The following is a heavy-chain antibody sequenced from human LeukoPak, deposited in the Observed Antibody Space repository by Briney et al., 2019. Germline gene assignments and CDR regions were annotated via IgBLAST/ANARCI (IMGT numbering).Heavy chain of an antibody. CDR3: ATVSWYSSSSHDAFDI. J-gene: IGHJ3*02. V-gene: IGHV1-24*01. D-gene: IGHD6-13*01. CDR1: GYTLTELS. CDR2: FDPEDGET. Sequence: ASVKVSCKVSGYTLTELSMHWVRQAPGKGLEWMGGFDPEDGETIYAQKFQGRVTMTEDTSTDTAYMELSSLRSEDTAVYYCATVSWYSSSSHDAFDIWGQGTMVTVSS.